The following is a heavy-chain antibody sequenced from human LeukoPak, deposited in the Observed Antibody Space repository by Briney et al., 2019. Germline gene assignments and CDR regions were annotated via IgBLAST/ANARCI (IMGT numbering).Heavy chain of an antibody. D-gene: IGHD2-8*01. V-gene: IGHV3-21*01. CDR3: ARGPLYDITGSYGL. CDR2: IGTSSTYI. CDR1: SFTFSSYS. J-gene: IGHJ4*02. Sequence: GGSLRLSCAASSFTFSSYSMNWVRQAPGKGLEWVSSIGTSSTYIYYADSVKGRFTISRDNAKNSLYLLMNSLRAEDTAVYYCARGPLYDITGSYGLWGQGTLVTVSS.